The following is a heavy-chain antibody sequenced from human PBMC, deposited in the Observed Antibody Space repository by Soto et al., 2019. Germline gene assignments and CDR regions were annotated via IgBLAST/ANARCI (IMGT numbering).Heavy chain of an antibody. Sequence: SETLSLTCTVSGGSISSGDYYWSWIRQPPXKGLEWIGYIYYSGSTYYNPSLKSRVTISVDTSKNQFSLKLSSVTAADTAVYYCARVGGRYSYGAPYYFDYWGQGTLVTVSS. V-gene: IGHV4-30-4*01. CDR3: ARVGGRYSYGAPYYFDY. CDR2: IYYSGST. J-gene: IGHJ4*02. CDR1: GGSISSGDYY. D-gene: IGHD5-18*01.